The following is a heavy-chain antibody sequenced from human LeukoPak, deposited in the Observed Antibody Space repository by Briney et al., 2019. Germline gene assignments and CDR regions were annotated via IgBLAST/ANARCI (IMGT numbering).Heavy chain of an antibody. CDR3: ARDGLPTYAFDI. CDR2: INRDGGDQ. Sequence: GGSLRLSCAASEFTFVRYAMNWVRQAPGKGLEWMANINRDGGDQNYVDSVKGRFTISRDNAKNSLFLQMNSLRAEDTALYFCARDGLPTYAFDIWGQGTMVTVSP. J-gene: IGHJ3*02. V-gene: IGHV3-7*01. CDR1: EFTFVRYA.